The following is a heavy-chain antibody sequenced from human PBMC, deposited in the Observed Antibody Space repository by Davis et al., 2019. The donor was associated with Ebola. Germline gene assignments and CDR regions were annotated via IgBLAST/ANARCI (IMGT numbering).Heavy chain of an antibody. Sequence: MPSETLSLTCTVSGGSISSYYWSWIRQPPGKGLEWIGYIYYSGSTDYNPSLKSRLSISVDTSKNQFSLKLSSVTAADTAVYYCASRLSYYYDSSGYYSPYYFDYWGQGTLVTVSS. D-gene: IGHD3-22*01. CDR2: IYYSGST. V-gene: IGHV4-59*08. CDR3: ASRLSYYYDSSGYYSPYYFDY. J-gene: IGHJ4*02. CDR1: GGSISSYY.